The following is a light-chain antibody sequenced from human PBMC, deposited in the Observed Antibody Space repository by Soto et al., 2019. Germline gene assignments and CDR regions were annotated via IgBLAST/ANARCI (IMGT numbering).Light chain of an antibody. J-gene: IGKJ1*01. V-gene: IGKV3-15*01. CDR2: GAS. CDR1: QDISTH. CDR3: QHYDNWLRT. Sequence: EIVMTQSPATLSVSPGERATLSCRASQDISTHLAWYQQKPGQAPRLLINGASTRATGIPARFSGSGSGTEFTLTISSLQSEDFAVYYCQHYDNWLRTFGQGTKVEIK.